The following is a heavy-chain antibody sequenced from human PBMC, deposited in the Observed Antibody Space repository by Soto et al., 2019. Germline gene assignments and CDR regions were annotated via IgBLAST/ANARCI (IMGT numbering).Heavy chain of an antibody. CDR2: IYYSGST. CDR3: ARSRRYDFWSGYPDFDY. J-gene: IGHJ4*02. D-gene: IGHD3-3*01. V-gene: IGHV4-59*01. Sequence: SETLSLTCTASGGSISSYYWSWIRQPPGKGLEWIGYIYYSGSTNYNPSLKSRVTISVDTSKNQFSLKLSSVTAADTAVYYCARSRRYDFWSGYPDFDYWGQGTLVTVS. CDR1: GGSISSYY.